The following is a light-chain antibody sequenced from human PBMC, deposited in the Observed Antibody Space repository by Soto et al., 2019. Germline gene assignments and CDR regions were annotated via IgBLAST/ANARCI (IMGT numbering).Light chain of an antibody. CDR2: DAS. CDR1: QPITAW. J-gene: IGKJ5*01. Sequence: DIQITQSPSTLSASVGYRVTITCRASQPITAWLAWYQQKPGKAPNLLIYDASDLQSGVPSRFSGRGSGRELTLTITGLQPDDFATYYCEQYNLYPYTFGPGTRLAI. CDR3: EQYNLYPYT. V-gene: IGKV1-5*01.